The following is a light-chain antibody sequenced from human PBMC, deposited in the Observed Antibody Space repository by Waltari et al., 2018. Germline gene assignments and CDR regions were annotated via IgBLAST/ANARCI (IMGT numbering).Light chain of an antibody. CDR1: QSVFYSSNNKNY. Sequence: DIVMTQSPDSLAVSLGERATLNCKSSQSVFYSSNNKNYLAWYQQKPGQPTKLLIYWASTRESGVPDRFSGSGSGTDFTLTISSLQAEDVAVYYCQQYYSTLWTFGQGTKVEIK. CDR2: WAS. V-gene: IGKV4-1*01. J-gene: IGKJ1*01. CDR3: QQYYSTLWT.